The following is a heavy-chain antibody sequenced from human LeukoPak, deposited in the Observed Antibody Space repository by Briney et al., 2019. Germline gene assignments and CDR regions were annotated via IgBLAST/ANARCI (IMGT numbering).Heavy chain of an antibody. Sequence: ASVKVSCKASGYTFTSYYMHWVRQAPGQGLEWMGIINPSGGSTSYAQEFQGRVTMTRDTSTSTVYMELSSLRSEDTAVYYCARDLYPTWIQLLGPFDYWGQGTLVTVSS. D-gene: IGHD5-18*01. CDR2: INPSGGST. V-gene: IGHV1-46*01. CDR1: GYTFTSYY. CDR3: ARDLYPTWIQLLGPFDY. J-gene: IGHJ4*02.